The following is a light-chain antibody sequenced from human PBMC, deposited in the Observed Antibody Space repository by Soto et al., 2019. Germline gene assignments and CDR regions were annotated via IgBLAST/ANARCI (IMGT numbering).Light chain of an antibody. J-gene: IGLJ3*02. CDR3: QSDDSSLCGSNGV. V-gene: IGLV1-40*01. Sequence: QSVLTQPPSMSGAPGQRVTISCTGSSSDIGAGYDVHWYQQFPGTAPILLIYSNINRPSGVPDRFSGSKSGTSASLAITGLQAEDEADYYCQSDDSSLCGSNGVFGGGTKLTVL. CDR1: SSDIGAGYD. CDR2: SNI.